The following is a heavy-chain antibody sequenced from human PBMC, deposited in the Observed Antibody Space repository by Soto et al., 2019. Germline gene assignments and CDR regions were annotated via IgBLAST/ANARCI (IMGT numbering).Heavy chain of an antibody. CDR1: GGSISRSGYF. V-gene: IGHV4-31*03. CDR2: IYDSGST. Sequence: QVQLQESGPGLVKPSQTLSLTCTVSGGSISRSGYFWSWIRQHPGKGLEWIGYIYDSGSTYYNPSLKSRVSLSVDTSQNQFSLNLTSGTAADTAMYYCARSSRSYFDYWGQGTLVTVSS. J-gene: IGHJ4*02. CDR3: ARSSRSYFDY.